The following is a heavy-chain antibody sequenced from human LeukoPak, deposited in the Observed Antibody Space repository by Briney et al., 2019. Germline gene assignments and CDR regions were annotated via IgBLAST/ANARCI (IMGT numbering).Heavy chain of an antibody. CDR2: IIHNGSR. J-gene: IGHJ1*01. CDR1: GDSFSGYY. D-gene: IGHD2-15*01. CDR3: VRGFCRGDSCYSAEYCQH. Sequence: KPSETLPLTCDVYGDSFSGYYGTRIGQTPEKGLEWIGEIIHNGSRSVNPSLESRVTISVDTSKNQFSLKLTSVTAADTSVYYCVRGFCRGDSCYSAEYCQHWGTGTLVTVSS. V-gene: IGHV4-34*01.